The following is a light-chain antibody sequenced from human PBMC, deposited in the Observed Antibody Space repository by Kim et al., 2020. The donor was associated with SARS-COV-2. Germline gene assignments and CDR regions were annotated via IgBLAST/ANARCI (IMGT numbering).Light chain of an antibody. CDR2: GKN. CDR1: RRRSYY. V-gene: IGLV3-19*01. Sequence: ALGQTVRITCQGDRRRSYYASRYQQKPGQAPVLVIYGKNNRPAGNPDRFSGSRAGNTASLTITGAQAEEEADYYCNSRDSSGNHWVFGGGTQRTV. CDR3: NSRDSSGNHWV. J-gene: IGLJ3*02.